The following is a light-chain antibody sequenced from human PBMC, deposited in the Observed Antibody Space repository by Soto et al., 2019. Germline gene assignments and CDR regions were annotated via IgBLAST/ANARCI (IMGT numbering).Light chain of an antibody. CDR2: DVT. CDR1: SSDVGGYNY. CDR3: SSFASSIPLV. J-gene: IGLJ2*01. Sequence: QSALTQPASVSGSPGQSITISCTGTSSDVGGYNYVSWYQQHPGKAPKLWLCDVTNRPSGVSNRFSGSKSGNTASLTISGLQTEDEADYYCSSFASSIPLVFGGGTKLNVL. V-gene: IGLV2-14*03.